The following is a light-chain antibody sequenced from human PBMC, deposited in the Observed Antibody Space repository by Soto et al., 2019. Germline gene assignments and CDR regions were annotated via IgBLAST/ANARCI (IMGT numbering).Light chain of an antibody. CDR3: QQRNIWPPVT. Sequence: EIVMTQSPATLSVSPGERATLSCRASQSVSSNLVWYQQKPGQAPRLLIYGASTRATGIPARFSGSGSGTDFTLTISSLEPEDSAIYYCQQRNIWPPVTFGQGTRLEIK. V-gene: IGKV3-15*01. CDR2: GAS. J-gene: IGKJ5*01. CDR1: QSVSSN.